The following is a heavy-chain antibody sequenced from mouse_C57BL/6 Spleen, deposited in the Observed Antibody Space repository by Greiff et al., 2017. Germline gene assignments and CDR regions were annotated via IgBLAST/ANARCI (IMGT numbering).Heavy chain of an antibody. Sequence: EVQLVESGEGLVKPGGSLKLSCAASGFTFSSYAMSWVRQTPEKRLEWVGYISSGGDYIYYADTVKGRFTLSRDNSRNTLYLQMSSLKSEDTALYCSTREGTGKGFAYWGQGTLVTVSA. CDR1: GFTFSSYA. J-gene: IGHJ3*01. CDR2: ISSGGDYI. V-gene: IGHV5-9-1*02. D-gene: IGHD4-1*01. CDR3: TREGTGKGFAY.